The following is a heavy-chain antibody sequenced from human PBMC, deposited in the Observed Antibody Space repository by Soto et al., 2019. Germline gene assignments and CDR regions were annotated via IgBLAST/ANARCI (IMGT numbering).Heavy chain of an antibody. CDR3: AREEGRAAAGLRRRAYYYGMDV. Sequence: QVQLVQSGAEVKKPGASVKVSCKASGYTFTSYGISWVRQAPGQGLERMGWISAYNGNTNYAQKLQGRVTMTTDTSTSTAYMELRSLRSDDTAVYYCAREEGRAAAGLRRRAYYYGMDVGGQGTPVTVSS. J-gene: IGHJ6*02. CDR2: ISAYNGNT. V-gene: IGHV1-18*01. CDR1: GYTFTSYG. D-gene: IGHD6-13*01.